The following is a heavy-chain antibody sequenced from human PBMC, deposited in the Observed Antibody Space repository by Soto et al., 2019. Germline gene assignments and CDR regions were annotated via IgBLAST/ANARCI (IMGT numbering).Heavy chain of an antibody. D-gene: IGHD3-10*01. CDR1: GGTFSGFY. CDR3: ARGLYSYGSGSFLAFGY. CDR2: INHSGST. V-gene: IGHV4-34*01. J-gene: IGHJ4*02. Sequence: QVQLQQRGAGLLKPSETLSLTCAVDGGTFSGFYWTWIRQSPGTGLEWIGEINHSGSTNYNPSLENRVTISVDTSQNQFYLTVICVTAADTAVYYCARGLYSYGSGSFLAFGYWGQGTLVTVSS.